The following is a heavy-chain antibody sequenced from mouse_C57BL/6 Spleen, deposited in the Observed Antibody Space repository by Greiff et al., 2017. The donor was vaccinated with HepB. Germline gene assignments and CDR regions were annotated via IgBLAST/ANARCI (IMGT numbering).Heavy chain of an antibody. CDR1: GYSITSGYY. CDR3: AREGGVLYAMDY. Sequence: EVKLQESGPGLVKPSQSLSLTCSVTGYSITSGYYWNWIRQFPGNKLEWMGYISYDGSNNYNPSLKNRISITRDTSKNQFFLKLNSVTTEDTATYYCAREGGVLYAMDYWGQGTSVTVSS. V-gene: IGHV3-6*01. CDR2: ISYDGSN. J-gene: IGHJ4*01.